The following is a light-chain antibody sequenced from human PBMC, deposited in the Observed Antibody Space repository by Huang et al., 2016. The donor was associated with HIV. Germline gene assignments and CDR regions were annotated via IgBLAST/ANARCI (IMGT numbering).Light chain of an antibody. CDR1: QNINNY. CDR3: QQRGAWPLT. V-gene: IGKV3-11*01. Sequence: DIVLTQSPATLSLSPGQRATLSCRASQNINNYLVWYQQKPGQAPRLLIYDSFNRATGSPARFSGSGSGTDFTLTINTLEPEDVAVYYCQQRGAWPLTFGGGTKVEIK. J-gene: IGKJ4*01. CDR2: DSF.